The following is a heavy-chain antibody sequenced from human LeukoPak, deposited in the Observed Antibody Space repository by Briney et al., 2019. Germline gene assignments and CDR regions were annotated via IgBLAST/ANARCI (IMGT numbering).Heavy chain of an antibody. CDR3: ARIEAVAGAYYFDY. CDR1: GFSLSTRGMC. J-gene: IGHJ4*02. CDR2: IDWDDDK. D-gene: IGHD6-19*01. V-gene: IGHV2-70*11. Sequence: SGPALVKPTQTLTLTCTFSGFSLSTRGMCVSWIRQPSGKALEWLARIDWDDDKYYSTSLKTRLTISKDTSKNQVVLTMTNMDPVDTATYYCARIEAVAGAYYFDYWGQGTLVTVSS.